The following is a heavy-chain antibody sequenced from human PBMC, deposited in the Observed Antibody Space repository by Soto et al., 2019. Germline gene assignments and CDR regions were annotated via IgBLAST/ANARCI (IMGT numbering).Heavy chain of an antibody. D-gene: IGHD1-26*01. CDR2: ISYDGSNK. CDR3: AKDLVGAISLGFDY. V-gene: IGHV3-30*18. CDR1: GFTFSSHG. J-gene: IGHJ4*02. Sequence: GGALRLSGAAPGFTFSSHGMHWVRQAPGKGLEWVAVISYDGSNKYYAGSVKGRFTISRDNSKNTLYLQMNSLRAEDTAVYYCAKDLVGAISLGFDYWGQGTLVTVS.